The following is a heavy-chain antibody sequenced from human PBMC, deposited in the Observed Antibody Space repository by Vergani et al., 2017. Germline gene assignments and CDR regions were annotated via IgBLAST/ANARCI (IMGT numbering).Heavy chain of an antibody. CDR1: GFTFSDYY. CDR2: ISSSGSTI. V-gene: IGHV3-11*01. CDR3: ARDRYYDILTGASPXFDY. Sequence: QVQLVESGGGLVKPGGSLRLSCAASGFTFSDYYMSWIRQAPGKGLEWVSYISSSGSTIYYADSVKGRFTISRDNAKISRYLQMNSLRAEDTAVYYCARDRYYDILTGASPXFDYWGQGTLVTVSS. D-gene: IGHD3-9*01. J-gene: IGHJ4*02.